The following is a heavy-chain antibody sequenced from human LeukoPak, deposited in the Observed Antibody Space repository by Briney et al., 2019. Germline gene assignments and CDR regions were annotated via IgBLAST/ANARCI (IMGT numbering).Heavy chain of an antibody. Sequence: SETLSLTCTVSGGSISSYYWSWIRQPPGKGLEWIGYIYYSGSTNYNPSLKSRVTMSVDTSENQFSLKLSSVTAADTAVYYCARGKWGRPLTVAASHDAFDIWGQGTMVTVSS. CDR2: IYYSGST. CDR3: ARGKWGRPLTVAASHDAFDI. D-gene: IGHD6-19*01. J-gene: IGHJ3*02. CDR1: GGSISSYY. V-gene: IGHV4-59*12.